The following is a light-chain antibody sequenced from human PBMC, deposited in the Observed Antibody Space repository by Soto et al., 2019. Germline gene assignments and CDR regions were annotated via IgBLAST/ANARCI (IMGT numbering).Light chain of an antibody. V-gene: IGKV3-11*01. CDR1: QSVSSY. CDR2: AAS. Sequence: EIVLRQTRATRSLSAGERATLSCSASQSVSSYLAWYQQKPGQAPRLLIYAASNRATGIPARFSGSGSGTDFTVIISSLEPEDFAVYYCQQRSNWPPLTFGGGTKVDIK. J-gene: IGKJ4*01. CDR3: QQRSNWPPLT.